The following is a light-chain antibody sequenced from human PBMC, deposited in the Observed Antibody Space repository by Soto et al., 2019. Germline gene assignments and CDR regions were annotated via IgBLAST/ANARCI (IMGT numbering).Light chain of an antibody. Sequence: EIVLTQSPGTLSLSPGERATLSARAIQSVSSSYLAWSQQKPGQAPRLLIYGPSSRATGIPDRFSGSGSGTDFTLTISRLEPEDFAVYYCQQYGSSPPITFGQGTRLEIK. CDR2: GPS. CDR1: QSVSSSY. J-gene: IGKJ5*01. V-gene: IGKV3-20*01. CDR3: QQYGSSPPIT.